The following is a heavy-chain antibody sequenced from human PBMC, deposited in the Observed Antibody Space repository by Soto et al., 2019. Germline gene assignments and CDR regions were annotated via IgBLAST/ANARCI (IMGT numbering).Heavy chain of an antibody. V-gene: IGHV4-34*01. CDR2: INHSGST. J-gene: IGHJ6*02. CDR3: ARLRFFVWCGGRRDYYYYGMDV. Sequence: SETLSLTCAVYGGSFSGYYWSWIRQPPGKGLEWIGEINHSGSTNYNPSLKSRVTISVDTSKNQFSLKLSSVTAADTAVYYCARLRFFVWCGGRRDYYYYGMDVWGQGTTVTVSS. D-gene: IGHD3-3*01. CDR1: GGSFSGYY.